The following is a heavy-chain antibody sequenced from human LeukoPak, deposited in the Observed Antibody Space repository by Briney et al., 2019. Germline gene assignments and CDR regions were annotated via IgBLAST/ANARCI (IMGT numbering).Heavy chain of an antibody. J-gene: IGHJ4*02. V-gene: IGHV3-30*04. CDR2: ISYDGSNK. D-gene: IGHD3-3*01. CDR1: GFTFSSYA. CDR3: ARGRSTYYDFWSGYYSFDY. Sequence: PGGSLRLSCAASGFTFSSYAMHWVRQAPGKGLEGVAVISYDGSNKYYADSVKGRFTISRDNSKNTLYLQMNSLRAEDTAVYYCARGRSTYYDFWSGYYSFDYWGQGTLVTVSS.